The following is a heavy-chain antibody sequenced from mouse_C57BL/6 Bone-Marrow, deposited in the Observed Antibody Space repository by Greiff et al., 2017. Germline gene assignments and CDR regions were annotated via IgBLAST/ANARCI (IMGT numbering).Heavy chain of an antibody. J-gene: IGHJ2*01. Sequence: EVKVVESGGDLVKPGGSLKLSCAASGFTFSSYGMSWVRQTPDKRLEWVATISSGGSYTYYPDSVKGRFTISSDNAKNTLYLQMSSLKSEDTAMYYCARHGTTVVATDYWGQGTTLTVSS. D-gene: IGHD1-1*01. V-gene: IGHV5-6*01. CDR3: ARHGTTVVATDY. CDR1: GFTFSSYG. CDR2: ISSGGSYT.